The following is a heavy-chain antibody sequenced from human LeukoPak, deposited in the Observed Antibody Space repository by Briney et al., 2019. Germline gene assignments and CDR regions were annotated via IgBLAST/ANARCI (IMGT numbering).Heavy chain of an antibody. V-gene: IGHV4-34*01. D-gene: IGHD6-6*01. CDR1: GGSFSGYY. CDR2: INHSGST. Sequence: SETLSLTCAVYGGSFSGYYWSWIRQPPGKGLKWIGEINHSGSTNYNPSLKSRVTISVDTSKNQFSLKLSSVTAADTAVYYCARGGQQLVRGARKVNWFDPWGQGTLVTVSP. CDR3: ARGGQQLVRGARKVNWFDP. J-gene: IGHJ5*02.